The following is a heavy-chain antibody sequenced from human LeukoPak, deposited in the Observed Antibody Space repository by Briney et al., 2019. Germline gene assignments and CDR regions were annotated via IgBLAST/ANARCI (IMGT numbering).Heavy chain of an antibody. Sequence: SETLSLTCTVSGGSISSYYWSWIRQPPGKGLEWIGYIYYSGSTNYNPSLKSRVTISVDTSKNQFSLKLNSVTAADTAVYYCARATTLITGWFDPWGQGTLVTVSP. CDR1: GGSISSYY. D-gene: IGHD4-17*01. CDR2: IYYSGST. CDR3: ARATTLITGWFDP. J-gene: IGHJ5*02. V-gene: IGHV4-59*01.